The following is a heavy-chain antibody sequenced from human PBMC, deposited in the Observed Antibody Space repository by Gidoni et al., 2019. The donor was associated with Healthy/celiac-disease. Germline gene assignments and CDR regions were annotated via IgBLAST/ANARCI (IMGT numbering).Heavy chain of an antibody. D-gene: IGHD3-3*01. V-gene: IGHV3-23*01. CDR2: ISGSGGST. Sequence: EVQLLESGGGLVQPGGSLRLSCAASGFTFSSYAMSWVRQAPGKGLEWVSAISGSGGSTYYADSVKGRFTISRDNSKNTLYLQMNSLRAEDTAVYYCAKTRPIDFWSGSGWFDPWGQGTLVTVSS. J-gene: IGHJ5*02. CDR3: AKTRPIDFWSGSGWFDP. CDR1: GFTFSSYA.